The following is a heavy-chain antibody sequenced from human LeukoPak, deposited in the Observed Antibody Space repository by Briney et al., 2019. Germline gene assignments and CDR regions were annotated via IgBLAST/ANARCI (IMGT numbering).Heavy chain of an antibody. CDR2: VYYSGST. Sequence: SETLSLTCTVSGGSISSSSYCWGWIRQPPGKGLEWIGSVYYSGSTYYNPSLKSRVTISVDTSKNQFSLKLSSVTAADTAVYYCARDPGYYYDSSGYHKGFDYWGQGTLVTVSS. D-gene: IGHD3-22*01. V-gene: IGHV4-39*07. CDR3: ARDPGYYYDSSGYHKGFDY. CDR1: GGSISSSSYC. J-gene: IGHJ4*02.